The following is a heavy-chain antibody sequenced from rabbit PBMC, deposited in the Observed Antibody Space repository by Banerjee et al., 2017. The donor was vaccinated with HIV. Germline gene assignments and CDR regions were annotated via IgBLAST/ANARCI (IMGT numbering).Heavy chain of an antibody. CDR1: GFSFSTSYW. CDR2: IYTGSSGST. J-gene: IGHJ4*01. D-gene: IGHD6-1*01. V-gene: IGHV1S40*01. Sequence: QSLEESGGDLVKPGASLTLTCTASGFSFSTSYWICWVRQAPGKGLEWIGCIYTGSSGSTYYASWAKGRLTISKTSSTTVTLQKTSLTVADTATYFCARGYAGYAGYVYAMDYFNLWGPGTLVTVS. CDR3: ARGYAGYAGYVYAMDYFNL.